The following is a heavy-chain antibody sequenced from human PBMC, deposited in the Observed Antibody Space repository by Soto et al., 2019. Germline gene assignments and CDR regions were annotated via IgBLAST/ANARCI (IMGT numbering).Heavy chain of an antibody. V-gene: IGHV4-39*01. CDR1: GGSISSSSYY. CDR3: ARPENYYDSSGSSYYFDY. J-gene: IGHJ4*02. D-gene: IGHD3-22*01. Sequence: SETLSLTCTVSGGSISSSSYYWGWIRQPPGKGLEWIGSIYYSGSTYYNPSLKSRVTISVDTSKNQFSLKLSSVTAADTAVYYCARPENYYDSSGSSYYFDYWGQGTLVTVSS. CDR2: IYYSGST.